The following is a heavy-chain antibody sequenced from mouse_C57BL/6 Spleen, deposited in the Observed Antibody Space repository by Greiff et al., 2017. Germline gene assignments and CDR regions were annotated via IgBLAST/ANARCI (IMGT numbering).Heavy chain of an antibody. Sequence: QVQLQQPGAELVKPGASVKLSCKASGYTFTSYWMHWVKQRPGQGLEWIGMIHPNSGSTNYNEKFKSKATLTVDKSSSTAYMELRSLTSEDSAVYFCARWEDYEDYWGQGTTLTVSS. CDR3: ARWEDYEDY. D-gene: IGHD2-4*01. CDR2: IHPNSGST. J-gene: IGHJ2*01. CDR1: GYTFTSYW. V-gene: IGHV1-64*01.